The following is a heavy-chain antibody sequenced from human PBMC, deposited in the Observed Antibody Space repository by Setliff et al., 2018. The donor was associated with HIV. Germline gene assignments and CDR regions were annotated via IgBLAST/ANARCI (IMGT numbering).Heavy chain of an antibody. D-gene: IGHD2-8*01. J-gene: IGHJ6*03. CDR3: ARDSGSYCTNGVCPPGYYMDV. Sequence: ASVKVSCKASGYTFTGYYIHWVRQAPGQGLEWMGWIHPNRGDTNYAQNFQGRVTITRDTAISTAYMELSRLRSDDTAVYYWARDSGSYCTNGVCPPGYYMDVWGKGTTVTVSS. CDR2: IHPNRGDT. V-gene: IGHV1-2*02. CDR1: GYTFTGYY.